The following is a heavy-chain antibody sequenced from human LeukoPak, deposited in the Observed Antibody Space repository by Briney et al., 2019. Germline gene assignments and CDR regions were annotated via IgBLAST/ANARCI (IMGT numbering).Heavy chain of an antibody. CDR1: GFSLSTSGVG. Sequence: SGPTLVKPTQTLTLTCTFSGFSLSTSGVGVGWIRQPPGKALEWLALIYWNDDKRYSPSLKSRLTITKDTSKNQVVLTMTNMDPVDTATYYCAHTISGYYYGSSGYCPFDYWGQGTLVTVSS. CDR2: IYWNDDK. V-gene: IGHV2-5*01. CDR3: AHTISGYYYGSSGYCPFDY. D-gene: IGHD3-22*01. J-gene: IGHJ4*02.